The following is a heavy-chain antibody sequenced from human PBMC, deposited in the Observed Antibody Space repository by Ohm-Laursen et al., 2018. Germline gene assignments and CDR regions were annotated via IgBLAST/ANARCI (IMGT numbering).Heavy chain of an antibody. V-gene: IGHV3-48*03. CDR1: LFTFSSYE. D-gene: IGHD3-16*01. J-gene: IGHJ4*02. CDR3: ARDPVRGLTDY. Sequence: SLRLSCSSSLFTFSSYEMNFFLQSPGNGLYFVSYISSSCSTLPYADSLNGRFTISRDNAKNSLYLQMNSLRAEDTAVYHCARDPVRGLTDYWGQGTLVTVSS. CDR2: ISSSCSTL.